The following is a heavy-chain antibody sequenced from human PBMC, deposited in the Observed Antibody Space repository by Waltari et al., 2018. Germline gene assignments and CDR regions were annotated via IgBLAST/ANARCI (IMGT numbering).Heavy chain of an antibody. D-gene: IGHD6-19*01. Sequence: QVQLQQWGAGLLKPSETLSLTCAVYGGSFSGYYWSWIRQPQGKGLEWIGEINRSGRTNYNPSLKSRVTISVDTSKNQFSLKLSSVTAADTAVYYCARAKPYSSGWYSYWGQGTLVTVSS. CDR3: ARAKPYSSGWYSY. V-gene: IGHV4-34*01. CDR2: INRSGRT. CDR1: GGSFSGYY. J-gene: IGHJ4*02.